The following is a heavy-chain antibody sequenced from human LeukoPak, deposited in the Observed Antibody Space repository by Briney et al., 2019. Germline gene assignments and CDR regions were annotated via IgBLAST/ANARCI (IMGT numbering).Heavy chain of an antibody. CDR3: ARGRQWLVRGEDDY. J-gene: IGHJ4*02. CDR2: IYYSGST. CDR1: GGSLSSYY. D-gene: IGHD6-19*01. Sequence: PSETLSLTCTVSGGSLSSYYWSWIRQPPGKGLEWIGYIYYSGSTNYNPSLKSRVTISVDTSKNQFSLKLSSVTAADTAVYYCARGRQWLVRGEDDYWGQGTLVTVSS. V-gene: IGHV4-59*01.